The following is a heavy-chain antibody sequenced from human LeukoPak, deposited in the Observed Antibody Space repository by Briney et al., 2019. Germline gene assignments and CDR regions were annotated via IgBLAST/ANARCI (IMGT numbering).Heavy chain of an antibody. D-gene: IGHD3-3*01. J-gene: IGHJ4*02. CDR2: ISSNSITT. Sequence: GGSLRLSCVGSGFTFSTSWMNWVRQTPGKGLEWVSYISSNSITTYYADSVKGRFTISRDNAKNSLYLQMNSLRAEDTAVYYCARVWSGPSFDSWGQGTLVTVSS. CDR3: ARVWSGPSFDS. CDR1: GFTFSTSW. V-gene: IGHV3-48*01.